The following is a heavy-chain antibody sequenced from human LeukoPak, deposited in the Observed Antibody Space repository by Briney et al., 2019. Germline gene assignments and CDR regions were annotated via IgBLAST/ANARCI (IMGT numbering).Heavy chain of an antibody. J-gene: IGHJ4*02. CDR2: IYHSGST. V-gene: IGHV4-38-2*01. CDR1: GHSISSGYY. CDR3: ARHDYGGNSEVY. D-gene: IGHD4-23*01. Sequence: TSETLSLTCGVSGHSISSGYYWGWIRQPPGKGLEWIGSIYHSGSTYYNPSLKSRVTISVDTLKNQFSLKLSSVTAADTAVYYCARHDYGGNSEVYWGQGTLVTVSS.